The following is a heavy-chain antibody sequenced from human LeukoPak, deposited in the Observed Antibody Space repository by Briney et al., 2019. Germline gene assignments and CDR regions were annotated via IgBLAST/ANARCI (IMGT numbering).Heavy chain of an antibody. V-gene: IGHV1-69*13. CDR3: ARDVYSSRGTNY. CDR1: GGTFSSYA. D-gene: IGHD6-13*01. Sequence: ASVKVSCKASGGTFSSYAISWVRQAPGQGLEWMGGIIPIFGTANYAQKFQGRVTITADESTSTAYMELSSLRSEDTAVYYCARDVYSSRGTNYWGQGTLVTVSS. CDR2: IIPIFGTA. J-gene: IGHJ4*02.